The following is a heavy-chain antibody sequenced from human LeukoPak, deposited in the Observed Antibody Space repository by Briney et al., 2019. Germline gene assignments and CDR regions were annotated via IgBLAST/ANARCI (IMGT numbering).Heavy chain of an antibody. CDR1: GGSFSGYY. V-gene: IGHV4-34*01. CDR2: ITHSGST. CDR3: ARGFPPYDYVWGSYRLYYSDY. D-gene: IGHD3-16*02. Sequence: SETLSLTCAVYGGSFSGYYWSWIRQPPGKGREWMGEITHSGSTNYNPSLKSRVTISVDPSKNQFSLKLSSVTAADTAVYYCARGFPPYDYVWGSYRLYYSDYWGQGTLVTVSS. J-gene: IGHJ4*02.